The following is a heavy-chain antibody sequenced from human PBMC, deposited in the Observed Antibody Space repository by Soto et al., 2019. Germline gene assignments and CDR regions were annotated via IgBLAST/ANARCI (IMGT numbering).Heavy chain of an antibody. J-gene: IGHJ4*02. CDR2: INHNGST. CDR3: ARTRRITIFGVVIKPDYFDY. Sequence: QVQLQQWGAGLLKPSETLSLTCAVYGGSFSGYYWSWIRQPPGKGLECIGEINHNGSTNYNPSLKRRVTKSVDPSKNQFSLKLSSVTAADTAVYYCARTRRITIFGVVIKPDYFDYWGQGTLVTVSS. D-gene: IGHD3-3*01. CDR1: GGSFSGYY. V-gene: IGHV4-34*01.